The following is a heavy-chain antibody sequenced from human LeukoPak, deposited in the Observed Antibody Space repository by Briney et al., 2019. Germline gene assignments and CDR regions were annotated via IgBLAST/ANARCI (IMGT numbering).Heavy chain of an antibody. Sequence: PGGSLRLSCVASGFTFDDYSMSWVRQPPGKGLEWLTGINWNGRSTNYADSVKGRFTISRDNAKNSLDLQMNSLIAGDTAFYYCVRVTYLGVVNSNWFDPWGQGTLVTVSS. CDR2: INWNGRST. V-gene: IGHV3-20*04. CDR3: VRVTYLGVVNSNWFDP. CDR1: GFTFDDYS. D-gene: IGHD3-3*01. J-gene: IGHJ5*02.